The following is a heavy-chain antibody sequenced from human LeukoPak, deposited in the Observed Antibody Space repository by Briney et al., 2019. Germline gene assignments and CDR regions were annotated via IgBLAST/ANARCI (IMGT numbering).Heavy chain of an antibody. D-gene: IGHD3-9*01. CDR1: GYTFRNYA. CDR2: IGGRGGGT. CDR3: AKWGDYDILTGYYDSDY. Sequence: GASQRLSCAATGYTFRNYAMIYVRGAPGKGLEWVSAIGGRGGGTYYADSVKGRFTVSRDDSKNTLYLQMNTLRAEDTAVYYCAKWGDYDILTGYYDSDYWGQGTLVTVSS. J-gene: IGHJ4*02. V-gene: IGHV3-23*01.